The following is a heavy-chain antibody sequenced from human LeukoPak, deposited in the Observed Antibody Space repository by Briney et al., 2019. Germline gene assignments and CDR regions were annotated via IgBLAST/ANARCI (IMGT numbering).Heavy chain of an antibody. CDR1: GGTFSSYA. J-gene: IGHJ4*02. CDR3: ARAGGYCSSTSCYSTDY. D-gene: IGHD2-2*02. Sequence: VALVKVSCKASGGTFSSYAISWVRQAPGQGLEWMGGIIPIFGTANYAQKFQGRVTITADESTSTAYIELSSLRSEDTAVYYCARAGGYCSSTSCYSTDYWGQGTLVTVSS. CDR2: IIPIFGTA. V-gene: IGHV1-69*13.